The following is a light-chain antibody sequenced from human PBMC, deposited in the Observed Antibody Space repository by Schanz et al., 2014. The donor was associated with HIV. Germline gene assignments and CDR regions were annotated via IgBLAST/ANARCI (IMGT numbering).Light chain of an antibody. Sequence: QSALTQPASVSGSPGQSIAISCTGVSSDVRAFNYVSWYQQHPGNVPKLIIYDGSHRPSGVSNRFSGSQSDSTASLIISGLQAEDEADYYCSSYSSRFTLIFGGGTKLTVL. CDR2: DGS. J-gene: IGLJ2*01. V-gene: IGLV2-14*03. CDR1: SSDVRAFNY. CDR3: SSYSSRFTLI.